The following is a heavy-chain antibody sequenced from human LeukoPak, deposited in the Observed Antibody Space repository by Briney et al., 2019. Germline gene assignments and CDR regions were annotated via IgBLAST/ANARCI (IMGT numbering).Heavy chain of an antibody. CDR3: AKDKKAVYYYGSGRISGPVAGTPSFFY. V-gene: IGHV3-23*01. J-gene: IGHJ4*02. CDR2: ISGSGGST. CDR1: GFTFSSYA. Sequence: PWGSLRLSCAASGFTFSSYAMSWVRQAPGKGLEWVSAISGSGGSTYYADSVKGRFTISRDNSKNTLYLQMNSLRAEDTAVYYCAKDKKAVYYYGSGRISGPVAGTPSFFYWGQGTLVTVSS. D-gene: IGHD3-10*01.